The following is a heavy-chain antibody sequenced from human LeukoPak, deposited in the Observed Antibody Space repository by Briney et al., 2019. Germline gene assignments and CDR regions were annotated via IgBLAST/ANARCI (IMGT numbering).Heavy chain of an antibody. CDR1: GFTFRSCA. D-gene: IGHD3-22*01. Sequence: GGSLRLSCAASGFTFRSCAKSGVRQAPGKGLEWGAGISDSGGNTYSPDSVTGRFTISRDNSKHTLFLQMSSLRAEDTAVYYCARGYYYDTSGYSLPLDYWGQGTLLTVSS. CDR3: ARGYYYDTSGYSLPLDY. CDR2: ISDSGGNT. V-gene: IGHV3-23*01. J-gene: IGHJ4*02.